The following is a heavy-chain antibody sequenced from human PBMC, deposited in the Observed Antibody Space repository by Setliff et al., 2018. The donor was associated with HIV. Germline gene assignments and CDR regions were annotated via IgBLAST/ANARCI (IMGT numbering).Heavy chain of an antibody. CDR3: ARGSYLEWLMYDMAV. J-gene: IGHJ6*02. V-gene: IGHV4-38-2*01. D-gene: IGHD3-3*01. CDR2: VYHSGST. CDR1: GYSISSGYD. Sequence: SETLSLTCAVSGYSISSGYDWGWIRQPPGKGLEWIGSVYHSGSTYNNPSLKSRVTISVDTSKNQFSLKLTSVTAADTAVYYCARGSYLEWLMYDMAVWGQGTTVTVSS.